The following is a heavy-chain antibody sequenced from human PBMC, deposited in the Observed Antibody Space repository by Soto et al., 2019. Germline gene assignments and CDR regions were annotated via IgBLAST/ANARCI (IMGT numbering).Heavy chain of an antibody. CDR2: IYYSGTT. CDR1: GGSISTHY. J-gene: IGHJ3*02. D-gene: IGHD5-12*01. CDR3: AREVFSRLYTSGYDQPDGGFDM. V-gene: IGHV4-59*11. Sequence: KPSETLSLTCTVSGGSISTHYWSWIRQPPGKGLEWIGYIYYSGTTNYNPSLKSRVTISVDTSKNQFSLKLTSVTAADTAFYYCAREVFSRLYTSGYDQPDGGFDMWGHGTMVTVSS.